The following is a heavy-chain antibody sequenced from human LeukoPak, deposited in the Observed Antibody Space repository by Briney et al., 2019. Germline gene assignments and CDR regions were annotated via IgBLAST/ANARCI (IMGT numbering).Heavy chain of an antibody. V-gene: IGHV3-30*02. J-gene: IGHJ4*02. CDR3: AKIDRIAAAGMGY. CDR2: IRYDGSNK. Sequence: PGGSLRLSCAASGFTFSSYGMHWVRQAPGKGLEGVAFIRYDGSNKYYADSVKGRFTISRDNSKNTLYLQMNSLRAEDTAVYYCAKIDRIAAAGMGYWGQGTLVTVSS. D-gene: IGHD6-13*01. CDR1: GFTFSSYG.